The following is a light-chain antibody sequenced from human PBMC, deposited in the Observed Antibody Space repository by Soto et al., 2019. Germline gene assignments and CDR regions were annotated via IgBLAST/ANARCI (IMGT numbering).Light chain of an antibody. CDR3: QQKRA. CDR2: DVS. CDR1: QSFSSD. J-gene: IGKJ1*01. V-gene: IGKV1-5*01. Sequence: DIQMTQSPSTLSASVGDRVTITCRASQSFSSDLAWYQQKPGKAPTLLIFDVSNLQSGIPSRFSGSGSVTEFTLSISSRQPDDFGTYYCQQKRAFGQGTKVEIK.